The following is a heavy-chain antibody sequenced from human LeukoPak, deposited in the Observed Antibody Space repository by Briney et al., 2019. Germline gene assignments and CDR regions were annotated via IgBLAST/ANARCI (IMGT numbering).Heavy chain of an antibody. V-gene: IGHV3-74*01. CDR1: GFTFSSYW. CDR2: INSDGSST. J-gene: IGHJ4*02. CDR3: ATVLINDFDY. Sequence: GGSLRLSCAASGFTFSSYWMHWVRQAPGRGLVWVSRINSDGSSTTYADSVKGRFTISRDNARNTLYLQMNSLRAEDTAVYYCATVLINDFDYWGQGTLVTVSS. D-gene: IGHD3-16*01.